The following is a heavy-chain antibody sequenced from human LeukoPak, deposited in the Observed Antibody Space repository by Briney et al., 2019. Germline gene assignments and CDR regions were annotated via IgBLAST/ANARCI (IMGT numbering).Heavy chain of an antibody. D-gene: IGHD2-2*02. V-gene: IGHV3-48*01. CDR3: ARANPTIPIFYFDF. J-gene: IGHJ4*02. CDR2: ISSGADRI. CDR1: GFTVSSNY. Sequence: TGGSLRLSCAASGFTVSSNYMSWVRQAPGKGPEWISYISSGADRIYYADSVRGRLAISRDNDRNSLFLDMNTLRAEDTAVYYCARANPTIPIFYFDFWGRGTLVTVSS.